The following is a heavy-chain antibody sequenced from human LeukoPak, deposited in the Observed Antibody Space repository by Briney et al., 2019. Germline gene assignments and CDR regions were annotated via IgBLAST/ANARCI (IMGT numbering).Heavy chain of an antibody. CDR2: ISAYNGNT. D-gene: IGHD3-22*01. J-gene: IGHJ4*02. Sequence: ASVKVSCKASGYTFTSYGISWVRQAPGQGLEWMGWISAYNGNTNYAQKLQGRVTITTDESTSTAYMELSSLRSEDTAVYYCARDLVYYDSSGYYLGWPFDYWGQGTLVTVSS. CDR1: GYTFTSYG. V-gene: IGHV1-18*01. CDR3: ARDLVYYDSSGYYLGWPFDY.